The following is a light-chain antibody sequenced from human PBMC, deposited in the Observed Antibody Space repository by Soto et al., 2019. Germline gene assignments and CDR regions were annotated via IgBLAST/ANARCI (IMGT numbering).Light chain of an antibody. CDR3: QQYSHPPPT. J-gene: IGKJ1*01. Sequence: EIVMTQSPGTLSVSPGEGATLSYRASQSVSSSYLAWYQEKPGQAPRLLIYGASSRANRIPDSFSGSGSGTDFTLTISRLDPEDFAVYYCQQYSHPPPTFGQGTKVDIK. CDR2: GAS. V-gene: IGKV3-20*01. CDR1: QSVSSSY.